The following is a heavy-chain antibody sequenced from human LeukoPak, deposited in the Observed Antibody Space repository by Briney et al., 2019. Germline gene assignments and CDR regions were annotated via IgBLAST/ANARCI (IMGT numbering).Heavy chain of an antibody. Sequence: GGSLRLSCVASGFTFSSYTIHWVRQAPGKGLEWVAVISYDGSNKYYADSVKGRFTISRDNSKNTLYLQMNSLRAEDAAMYYCARDQSSGWGFDYWGQGTLVTVSS. J-gene: IGHJ4*02. CDR2: ISYDGSNK. D-gene: IGHD6-25*01. V-gene: IGHV3-30*04. CDR3: ARDQSSGWGFDY. CDR1: GFTFSSYT.